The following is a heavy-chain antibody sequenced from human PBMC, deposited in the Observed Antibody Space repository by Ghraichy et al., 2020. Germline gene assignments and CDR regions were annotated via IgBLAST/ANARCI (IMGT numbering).Heavy chain of an antibody. CDR1: GRSISSYY. D-gene: IGHD3-3*01. V-gene: IGHV4-59*01. CDR2: IYYSGST. Sequence: SETLSLTCTASGRSISSYYWSWIRQPPGKGLEWIGYIYYSGSTNYNPSLKSRVTISVDTSKNQFSLKLSSVTAADTAVYYCARVHYDFWSGHNWFDPWGQGTLVTVSS. J-gene: IGHJ5*02. CDR3: ARVHYDFWSGHNWFDP.